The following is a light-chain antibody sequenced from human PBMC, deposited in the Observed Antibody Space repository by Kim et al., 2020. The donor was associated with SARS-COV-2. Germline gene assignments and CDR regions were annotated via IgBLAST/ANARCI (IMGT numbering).Light chain of an antibody. V-gene: IGKV3-15*01. CDR2: GAS. CDR1: QSIDTN. CDR3: QQYSHWPPYT. Sequence: EVVMTQSPATLCVSPGERVTLSCRASQSIDTNLAWYHQKPGQAPRLLIYGASTRATDIPARFSGSGSGTEFTLIISSLQSEDFAVYYCQQYSHWPPYTFGQGTKLEI. J-gene: IGKJ2*01.